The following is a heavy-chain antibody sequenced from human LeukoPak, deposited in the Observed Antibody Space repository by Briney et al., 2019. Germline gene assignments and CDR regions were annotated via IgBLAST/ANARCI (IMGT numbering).Heavy chain of an antibody. CDR1: GFSFSSYG. V-gene: IGHV3-33*01. J-gene: IGHJ3*02. CDR2: IWNDGSNK. D-gene: IGHD3-10*01. Sequence: KPGRSLRLSCAASGFSFSSYGMHWVRQAPGKGLEWVAVIWNDGSNKFYADSVKGRFTVSRDDPKNTLNLQMNSLRAEDTAAYYCARANYGSGSNYKEDAFDIWGQGTMVTVSS. CDR3: ARANYGSGSNYKEDAFDI.